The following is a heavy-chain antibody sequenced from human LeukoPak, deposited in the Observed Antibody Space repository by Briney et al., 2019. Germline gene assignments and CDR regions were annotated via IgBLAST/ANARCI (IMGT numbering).Heavy chain of an antibody. V-gene: IGHV4-61*01. CDR1: APSLSNASYY. D-gene: IGHD3-10*01. J-gene: IGHJ4*02. CDR2: VFYSGST. CDR3: ARVGYGSGSYYFDN. Sequence: PSETLSLTCTVSAPSLSNASYYWNWLRHPPGKGLDWIGYVFYSGSTNYSLSRECRVTGSVASSKNQFSLKVTSLTAPDTVSYYCARVGYGSGSYYFDNWGQGTLVTVSS.